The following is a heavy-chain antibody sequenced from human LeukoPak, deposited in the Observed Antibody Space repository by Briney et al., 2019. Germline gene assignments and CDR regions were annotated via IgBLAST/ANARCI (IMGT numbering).Heavy chain of an antibody. CDR2: ISSSSSSYI. CDR3: ARVSGSYGDSAY. J-gene: IGHJ4*02. CDR1: GFTFSSYS. V-gene: IGHV3-21*01. Sequence: KPGGSLRLSCAASGFTFSSYSMNWVRQAPGKGLEWVSSISSSSSSYIYYADSVKGRFTISRDNAKNSLYLQMNSLRAEDTAVYYCARVSGSYGDSAYWGQGTLVTVSS. D-gene: IGHD1-26*01.